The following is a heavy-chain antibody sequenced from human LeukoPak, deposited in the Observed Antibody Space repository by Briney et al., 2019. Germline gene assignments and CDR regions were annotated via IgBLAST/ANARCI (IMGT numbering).Heavy chain of an antibody. CDR2: INTNSGGT. V-gene: IGHV1-2*02. CDR1: GYTFTGYY. J-gene: IGHJ4*02. Sequence: ASVKVSCRASGYTFTGYYMHWVRQAPGQGLEWMGWINTNSGGTNYAQKFQGRVTMTRDPSISTAYMELSRLRSDDTAVYYCARESGKGYSGYDYLAYFDYWGQGTLVTVSS. CDR3: ARESGKGYSGYDYLAYFDY. D-gene: IGHD5-12*01.